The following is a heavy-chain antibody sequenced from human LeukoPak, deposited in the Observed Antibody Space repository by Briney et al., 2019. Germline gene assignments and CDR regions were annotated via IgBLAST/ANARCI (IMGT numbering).Heavy chain of an antibody. Sequence: SETLSLTCAVSGASVTSGAYHWSWIRQSPGKGLEWIGHSENNKNNPSLNSRVTISVDSSKNQFSLRLSSVTAADTAVYFCVTYHAGRVGSGYWGQGILVTVSS. CDR1: GASVTSGAYH. J-gene: IGHJ4*02. V-gene: IGHV4-30-4*01. CDR2: SENN. CDR3: VTYHAGRVGSGY. D-gene: IGHD1-26*01.